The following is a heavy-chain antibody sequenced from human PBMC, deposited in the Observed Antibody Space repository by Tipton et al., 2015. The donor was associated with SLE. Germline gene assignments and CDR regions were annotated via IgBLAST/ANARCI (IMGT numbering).Heavy chain of an antibody. CDR3: AKEHDGGAFDI. CDR1: GFTFSSYW. V-gene: IGHV3-7*03. D-gene: IGHD3-16*01. Sequence: SLRLSCAASGFTFSSYWMSWVRQAPGKGLEWGDNIKQDGSEKYYVDSVKGRFTISRDNAKNSLYLQMNSLRAEDAALYYCAKEHDGGAFDIWGQGTMVTVSS. CDR2: IKQDGSEK. J-gene: IGHJ3*02.